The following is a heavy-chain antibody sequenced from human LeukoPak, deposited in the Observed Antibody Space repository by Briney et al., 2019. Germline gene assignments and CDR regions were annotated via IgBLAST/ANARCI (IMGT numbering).Heavy chain of an antibody. CDR2: ISYDGSDK. V-gene: IGHV3-30*04. J-gene: IGHJ4*02. Sequence: GGSLRLSCAASGFTFRGYAMHWVRQAPGKGLEWVAVISYDGSDKYYADSVKGRFSISRDNSKNTLSLQMNSLRAEDTAVYYCARAISYGYGNPPDYWGQGTLVTVSS. CDR3: ARAISYGYGNPPDY. CDR1: GFTFRGYA. D-gene: IGHD5-18*01.